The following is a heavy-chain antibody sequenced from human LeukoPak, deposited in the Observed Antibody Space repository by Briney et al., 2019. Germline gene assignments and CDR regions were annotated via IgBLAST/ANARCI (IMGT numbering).Heavy chain of an antibody. J-gene: IGHJ4*02. V-gene: IGHV3-21*01. Sequence: TGGSLRLSCAASGFTFSSYSMNWVRQAPGKGLEWVSSISSSSSYIYYADSVKGRFTISRDNAKNSLYLQMNSLRAEDTAVYYCARDIAVAGTGDSNYWGQGTLVTVSS. CDR2: ISSSSSYI. D-gene: IGHD6-19*01. CDR3: ARDIAVAGTGDSNY. CDR1: GFTFSSYS.